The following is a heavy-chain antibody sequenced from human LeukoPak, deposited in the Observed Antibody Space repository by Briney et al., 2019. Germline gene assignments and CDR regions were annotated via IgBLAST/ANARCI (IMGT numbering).Heavy chain of an antibody. CDR1: GLSFSSSA. Sequence: PGGSLRLSCAASGLSFSSSAMSWVRQAPGKGLEWVSAISGSGGSTYYADSVKGRFTISRDNSKNTLYLQMNSLRADDTAIYYCASGRGHYDYWGQGTLVTVSS. J-gene: IGHJ4*02. V-gene: IGHV3-23*01. CDR3: ASGRGHYDY. CDR2: ISGSGGST. D-gene: IGHD1-1*01.